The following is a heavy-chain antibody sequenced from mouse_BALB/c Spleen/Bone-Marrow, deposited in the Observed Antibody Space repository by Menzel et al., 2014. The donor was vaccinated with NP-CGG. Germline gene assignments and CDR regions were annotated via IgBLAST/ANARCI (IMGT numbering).Heavy chain of an antibody. CDR2: INSNGGST. CDR1: GFTFSSYY. J-gene: IGHJ1*01. V-gene: IGHV5-6-2*01. D-gene: IGHD2-1*01. CDR3: AGFYYGNNWYFDV. Sequence: EVQGVESGGGLVKLGGSLKLSCAASGFTFSSYYMPWVRQTPEKRLELVAAINSNGGSTYYPDTVKGRFTISRDNAKNTLYLQMSSLKSEDTALFYCAGFYYGNNWYFDVWGAGTTVTVSS.